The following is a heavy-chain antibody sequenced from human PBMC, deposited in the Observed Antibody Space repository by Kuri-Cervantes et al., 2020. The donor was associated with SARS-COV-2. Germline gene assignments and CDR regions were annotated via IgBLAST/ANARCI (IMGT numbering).Heavy chain of an antibody. V-gene: IGHV1-18*01. CDR1: GYTFTSYG. J-gene: IGHJ6*03. CDR3: SRDVCSGGSCYHYYMDV. D-gene: IGHD2-15*01. CDR2: ISAYNGNT. Sequence: ASVTVSCKDSGYTFTSYGISWRRQAPGQGLEWTGWISAYNGNTNYAQKLQGRVTMTTNTSTSTAYMELRSLRSDDTAVYYCSRDVCSGGSCYHYYMDVWGKGTTVTVSS.